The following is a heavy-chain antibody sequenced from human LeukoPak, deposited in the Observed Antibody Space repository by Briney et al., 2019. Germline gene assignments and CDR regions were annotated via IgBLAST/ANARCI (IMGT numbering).Heavy chain of an antibody. Sequence: SETLSLTCTVSGGSISSSSYYWGWIRQPPGKGLEWIGSIYYSGSTYYNPSLKSRVTISVDTSKNQFSLKLSSVTAADTAVYYCARVATYYYGSGSYYYYYYYMDVWGKGTTVTISS. D-gene: IGHD3-10*01. CDR2: IYYSGST. CDR3: ARVATYYYGSGSYYYYYYYMDV. J-gene: IGHJ6*03. CDR1: GGSISSSSYY. V-gene: IGHV4-39*07.